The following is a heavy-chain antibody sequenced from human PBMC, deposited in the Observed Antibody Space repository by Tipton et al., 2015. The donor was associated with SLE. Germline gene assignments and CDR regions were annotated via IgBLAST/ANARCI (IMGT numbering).Heavy chain of an antibody. Sequence: TLSLTCTVSGGSVSSGSYYWSWIRQPPGKGLEWIGYIYYSESANYNPSLRSRVTTSVDTSKNQLSLKLSSVTAADTAVYYCARGPPMVFYYMDVWGKGTTVTVSS. CDR1: GGSVSSGSYY. J-gene: IGHJ6*03. CDR2: IYYSESA. CDR3: ARGPPMVFYYMDV. V-gene: IGHV4-61*01. D-gene: IGHD3-10*01.